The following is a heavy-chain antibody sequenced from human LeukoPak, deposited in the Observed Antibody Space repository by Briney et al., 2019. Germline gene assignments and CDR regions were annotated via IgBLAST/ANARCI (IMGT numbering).Heavy chain of an antibody. D-gene: IGHD2-15*01. V-gene: IGHV1-18*01. CDR2: ISAYNGNT. J-gene: IGHJ4*02. CDR1: GYTFTSYG. CDR3: ARHLKYCSGGSCYPEYFDY. Sequence: ASVKVSCKASGYTFTSYGISWVRQAPGQGLEWMGWISAYNGNTNYAQKLQGRVTMTTDTSTSTAYMELRSLRSDDTAMYYCARHLKYCSGGSCYPEYFDYWGQGTLVTVSS.